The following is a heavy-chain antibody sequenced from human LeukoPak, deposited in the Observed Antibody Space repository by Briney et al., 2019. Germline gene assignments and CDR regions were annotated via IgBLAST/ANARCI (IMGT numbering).Heavy chain of an antibody. J-gene: IGHJ4*02. D-gene: IGHD4-17*01. CDR2: ISGSGGST. CDR1: GFTFSSYA. Sequence: HPGGSLRLSCAASGFTFSSYAMSWVRQAPGKGLEWVSAISGSGGSTYYADSVKGRFTISRDNSKNTLYLQMNSLRAEDTAVYYCAKDGTVTTRAFDYWGQGTLVTVSS. V-gene: IGHV3-23*01. CDR3: AKDGTVTTRAFDY.